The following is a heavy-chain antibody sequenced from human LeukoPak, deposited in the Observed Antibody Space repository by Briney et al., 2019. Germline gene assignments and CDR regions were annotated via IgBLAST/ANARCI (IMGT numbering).Heavy chain of an antibody. V-gene: IGHV3-23*01. CDR3: VRDNYSYRLDV. D-gene: IGHD2-21*01. Sequence: GGSLRLSCAASGLSFSNYAMYWVRQAPGKGLEWVSAIGGTGGNIFYTDSVKGRFTISRDNSKNTLYLHMNSLRAEDTAIYYCVRDNYSYRLDVWGQGALVTVSS. CDR1: GLSFSNYA. CDR2: IGGTGGNI. J-gene: IGHJ4*02.